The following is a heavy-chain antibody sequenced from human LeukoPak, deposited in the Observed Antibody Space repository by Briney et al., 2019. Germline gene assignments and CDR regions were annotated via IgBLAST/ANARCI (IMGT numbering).Heavy chain of an antibody. V-gene: IGHV3-7*05. Sequence: PGGSLRLSCAASGFTFSSYALTWVRQAPGKGLEWVAHIKEDGTGQYYVDSVRGRFTIPRDNAKNSLSLQMNSLRAEDTAVYYCARWNNDWEFDYWGQGTLVSVSS. J-gene: IGHJ4*02. CDR3: ARWNNDWEFDY. CDR1: GFTFSSYA. D-gene: IGHD1/OR15-1a*01. CDR2: IKEDGTGQ.